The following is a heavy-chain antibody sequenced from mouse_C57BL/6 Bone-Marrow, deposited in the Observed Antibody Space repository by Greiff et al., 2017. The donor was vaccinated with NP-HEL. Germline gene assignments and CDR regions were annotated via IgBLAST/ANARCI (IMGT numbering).Heavy chain of an antibody. D-gene: IGHD2-14*01. CDR3: ARCGVPSMDY. V-gene: IGHV1-76*01. CDR2: IYPGSGNT. J-gene: IGHJ4*01. Sequence: QVQLKQSGAELVRPGASVKLSCKASGYTFTDYYINWVKQRPGQGLEWIARIYPGSGNTYYNEKFKGKATLTAEKSSSTAYMQLSSLTSEDSAVYFCARCGVPSMDYWGQGTSVTVSS. CDR1: GYTFTDYY.